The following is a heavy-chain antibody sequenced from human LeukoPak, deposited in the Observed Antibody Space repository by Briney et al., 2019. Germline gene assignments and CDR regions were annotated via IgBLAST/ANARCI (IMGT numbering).Heavy chain of an antibody. V-gene: IGHV3-48*01. J-gene: IGHJ4*02. CDR1: GFTFSSYS. D-gene: IGHD5-18*01. CDR2: ISSSSSTI. CDR3: AKDGAIGYSYGYKVDY. Sequence: GGSLRLSCAASGFTFSSYSMNWVRQAPGKGLEWVSYISSSSSTIYYADSVKGRFTISRDNAKNSLYLQMNSLRAEDTAVYYCAKDGAIGYSYGYKVDYWGQGTLVTVSS.